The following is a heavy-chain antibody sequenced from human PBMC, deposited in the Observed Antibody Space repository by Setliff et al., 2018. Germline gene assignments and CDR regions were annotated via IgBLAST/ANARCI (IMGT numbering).Heavy chain of an antibody. CDR3: ARAHLPGSGSYFGFDY. D-gene: IGHD1-26*01. CDR2: ISAYNGNT. V-gene: IGHV1-18*01. J-gene: IGHJ4*02. Sequence: ASVKVSCKASGYTFTSYAVHWVRQAPGQGLEWMGWISAYNGNTNYAQKLQDRVSMTTDASTGTAYMELSSLTSDDTAVYYCARAHLPGSGSYFGFDYWGQGTLVTVSS. CDR1: GYTFTSYA.